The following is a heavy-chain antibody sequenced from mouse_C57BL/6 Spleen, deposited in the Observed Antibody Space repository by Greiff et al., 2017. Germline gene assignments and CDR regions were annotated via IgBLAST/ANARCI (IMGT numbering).Heavy chain of an antibody. CDR3: AKADGYYEGWFAY. D-gene: IGHD2-3*01. J-gene: IGHJ3*01. CDR2: IWRGGST. Sequence: QVQLQQSGPGLVQPSQSLSITCTVSGFSLTSYGVHWVRQSPGKGLEWLGVIWRGGSTDYNAAFMSRLSITKDNSKSQVFFKMNSLQADDTAIYYCAKADGYYEGWFAYWGQGTLVTVSA. CDR1: GFSLTSYG. V-gene: IGHV2-5*01.